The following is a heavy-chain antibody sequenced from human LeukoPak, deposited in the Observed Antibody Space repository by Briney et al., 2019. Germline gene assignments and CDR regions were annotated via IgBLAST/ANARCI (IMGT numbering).Heavy chain of an antibody. CDR3: ARDRPLDADDYYGFYYFDY. V-gene: IGHV1-2*02. D-gene: IGHD3-10*01. CDR1: GYTLTSYY. J-gene: IGHJ4*02. CDR2: INPNSGGT. Sequence: ASVKVSCKASGYTLTSYYMHWVRQAPGQGLEWMGWINPNSGGTNHAQKFQGRVTMTRDTSISTAYMELSRLRSDDTAVYYCARDRPLDADDYYGFYYFDYWGQGTLVTVSS.